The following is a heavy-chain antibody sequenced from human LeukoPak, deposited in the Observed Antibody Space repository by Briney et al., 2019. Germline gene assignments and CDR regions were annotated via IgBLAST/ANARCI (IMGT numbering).Heavy chain of an antibody. CDR3: ASDGNSGSYPGYFDY. D-gene: IGHD1-26*01. CDR2: ISAYNGNT. CDR1: GYTFICYG. J-gene: IGHJ4*02. Sequence: ASVKVSFKASGYTFICYGISWVRPAPGQGLEWVGCISAYNGNTNYAQKLQGRVTMTTDTSTSTAYMELRSLRSDDTAVYYCASDGNSGSYPGYFDYWGQGTLVTVSS. V-gene: IGHV1-18*01.